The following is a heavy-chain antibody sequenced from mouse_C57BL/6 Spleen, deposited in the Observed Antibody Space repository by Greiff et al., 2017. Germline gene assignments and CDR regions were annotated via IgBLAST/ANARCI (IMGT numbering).Heavy chain of an antibody. CDR3: SIPPYDYDAY. Sequence: QVQLQQPGAELVKPGASVKVSCKASGYTFTSYWMHWVKQRPGQGLEWIGRIHPSDSDTNYNQKFTGKATLTVDKSSSTAYMQRSSLTSEDSAVYYCSIPPYDYDAYWGQGTLVTVSA. J-gene: IGHJ3*01. CDR1: GYTFTSYW. CDR2: IHPSDSDT. D-gene: IGHD2-4*01. V-gene: IGHV1-74*01.